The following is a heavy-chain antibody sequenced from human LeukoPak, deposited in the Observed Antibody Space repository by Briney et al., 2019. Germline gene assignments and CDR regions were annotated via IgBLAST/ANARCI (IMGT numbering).Heavy chain of an antibody. J-gene: IGHJ3*02. V-gene: IGHV4-59*01. CDR3: ARRAPLGYDFWSGYFPDAFDT. D-gene: IGHD3-3*01. CDR2: IYYSGST. CDR1: GGSISSYY. Sequence: PSETLSLTCTVSGGSISSYYWSWIRQPPGKGLEWIGYIYYSGSTNYNPSLKSRVTISVDTSKNQFSLKLSSVTAADTAVYYCARRAPLGYDFWSGYFPDAFDTWGQGTMVTVSS.